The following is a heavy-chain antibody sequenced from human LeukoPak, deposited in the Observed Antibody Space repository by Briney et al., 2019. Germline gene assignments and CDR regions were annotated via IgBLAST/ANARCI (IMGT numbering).Heavy chain of an antibody. CDR1: GYTFTDYY. V-gene: IGHV1-2*02. J-gene: IGHJ4*02. CDR2: MNPNSGGT. CDR3: ARDLSGYSYVEGSD. Sequence: ASVKVSCKASGYTFTDYYMHWVRQAPGQGLEWMGWMNPNSGGTNYAQKFQGRVTMTRDTSTSTVYMELSSLRSEDTAVYYCARDLSGYSYVEGSDWGQGTLVTVSS. D-gene: IGHD5-18*01.